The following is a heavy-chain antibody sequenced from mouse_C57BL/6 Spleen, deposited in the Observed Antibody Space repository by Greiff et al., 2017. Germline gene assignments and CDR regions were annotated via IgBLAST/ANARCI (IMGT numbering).Heavy chain of an antibody. CDR1: GFTFSSYA. J-gene: IGHJ1*03. CDR2: SSDGGSYT. CDR3: ARDRGAFITTVGAPSYWYFDV. D-gene: IGHD1-1*01. Sequence: EVKVVESGGGLVKPGGSLKLSCAASGFTFSSYAMSWVRQTPEKRLEWVATSSDGGSYTYYPDNVKGRFTISRDNAKNKLYLQMSHLKSEDTAMYYCARDRGAFITTVGAPSYWYFDVWGTGTTVTVSS. V-gene: IGHV5-4*01.